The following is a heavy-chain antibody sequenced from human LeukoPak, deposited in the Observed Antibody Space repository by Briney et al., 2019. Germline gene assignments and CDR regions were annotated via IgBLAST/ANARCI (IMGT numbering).Heavy chain of an antibody. CDR1: GFTFSGSA. V-gene: IGHV3-73*01. CDR3: TRDGDNWYYYYYYMDV. Sequence: GGSLRLSCAASGFTFSGSAMHWVRQASGKGLEWVGRIRSKANSYATAYAASVKGRFTISRDDSKNTAYLQMNNLKTEDTAVYYCTRDGDNWYYYYYYMDVWGKGTTVTVSS. J-gene: IGHJ6*03. CDR2: IRSKANSYAT. D-gene: IGHD5-24*01.